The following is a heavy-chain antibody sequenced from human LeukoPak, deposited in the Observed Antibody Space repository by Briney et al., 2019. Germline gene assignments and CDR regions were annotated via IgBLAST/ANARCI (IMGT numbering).Heavy chain of an antibody. Sequence: GASVKVSCKASGYTFTSYYMHWVRQAPGQGLEWMGIINPSGGSTSYAQKFQGRVTMTRDTSTSTVYMGLSSLRSEDTAVYYCARGPEGSWIQLWLLDYWGQGTLVTVSS. D-gene: IGHD5-18*01. CDR2: INPSGGST. J-gene: IGHJ4*02. CDR1: GYTFTSYY. CDR3: ARGPEGSWIQLWLLDY. V-gene: IGHV1-46*01.